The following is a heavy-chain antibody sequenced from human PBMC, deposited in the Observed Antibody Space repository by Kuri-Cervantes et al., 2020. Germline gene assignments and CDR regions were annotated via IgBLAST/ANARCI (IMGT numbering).Heavy chain of an antibody. J-gene: IGHJ4*02. D-gene: IGHD4-17*01. CDR1: GFTFSSYW. CDR2: INSDGTTA. Sequence: GGSLRLSCVASGFTFSSYWMHWVRQVPGRGLVWVSRINSDGTTATYADLVKGRFTVSRDNAKNTLFLQMNNLRAEDTAVYYCARDPYYGDYVKTFDYWGQGTLVTVSS. CDR3: ARDPYYGDYVKTFDY. V-gene: IGHV3-74*03.